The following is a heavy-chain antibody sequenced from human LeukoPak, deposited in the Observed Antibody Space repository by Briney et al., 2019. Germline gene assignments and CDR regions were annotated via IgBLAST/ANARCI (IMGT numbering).Heavy chain of an antibody. CDR3: ARDADSSSWSMYYYYGMDV. CDR1: GFTFSSYS. J-gene: IGHJ6*02. D-gene: IGHD6-13*01. Sequence: GGSLRLSCVGSGFTFSSYSMNWVRQAPGKGLEWVSSISSGSNYIYYADSVKGRFTISRDNAKNSLYLQMNSLRAEDTAVYYCARDADSSSWSMYYYYGMDVWGQGTTVTVSS. CDR2: ISSGSNYI. V-gene: IGHV3-21*01.